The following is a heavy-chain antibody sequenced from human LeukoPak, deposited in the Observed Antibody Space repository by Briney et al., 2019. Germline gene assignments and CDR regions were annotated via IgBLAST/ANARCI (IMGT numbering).Heavy chain of an antibody. V-gene: IGHV1-18*01. Sequence: AASVTLSCKTSGYTFTSYDISWVRQAPGQGLEWMGWISGSNGNTKYAQRLQGRVTMTTDTSTSTAYMELRSLRSDDTAVYYCARCLLTGYSIYWGQGTLVTVTS. CDR2: ISGSNGNT. CDR3: ARCLLTGYSIY. CDR1: GYTFTSYD. J-gene: IGHJ4*02. D-gene: IGHD3-9*01.